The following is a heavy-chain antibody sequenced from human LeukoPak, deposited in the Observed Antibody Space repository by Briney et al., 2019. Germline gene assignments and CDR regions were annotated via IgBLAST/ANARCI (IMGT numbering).Heavy chain of an antibody. V-gene: IGHV3-33*08. CDR3: ARDKRPMVRGVTGLLDY. CDR2: IWYDGSNK. CDR1: GFTFSSYA. J-gene: IGHJ4*02. Sequence: GGSLRLSCAASGFTFSSYAMSWVRRAPGKGLEWVAVIWYDGSNKYYADSVKGRFTISRDNSKNTLYLQMNSLRAEDTAVYYCARDKRPMVRGVTGLLDYWGQGTLVTVSS. D-gene: IGHD3-10*01.